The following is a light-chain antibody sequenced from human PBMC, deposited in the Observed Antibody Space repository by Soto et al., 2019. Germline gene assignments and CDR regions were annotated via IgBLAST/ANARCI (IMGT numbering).Light chain of an antibody. CDR2: GAS. CDR1: QSVSSNY. V-gene: IGKV3-20*01. Sequence: EIVLTQSPGTLSLSPGERATLSCRASQSVSSNYLAWYQQKPGQAPRLLIYGASNRATGIPDRFSGSGSGTDLTLTISSLGPEDLAVYFCQRYGSAPPVTFGQGTRLEIK. CDR3: QRYGSAPPVT. J-gene: IGKJ2*01.